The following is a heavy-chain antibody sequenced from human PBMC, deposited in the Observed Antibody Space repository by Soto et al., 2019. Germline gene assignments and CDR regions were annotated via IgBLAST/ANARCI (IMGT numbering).Heavy chain of an antibody. Sequence: SGGSLRLSCAASGFTFSSSWMNWVRQAPGKGLEWVAGIKEDGSEKYYVDFVKGRFTISRDNVENSLYLQMNSLRGEDTAVYFCARARGYSCFDYWGLGTLVTVSS. V-gene: IGHV3-7*01. CDR1: GFTFSSSW. D-gene: IGHD5-18*01. CDR2: IKEDGSEK. CDR3: ARARGYSCFDY. J-gene: IGHJ4*02.